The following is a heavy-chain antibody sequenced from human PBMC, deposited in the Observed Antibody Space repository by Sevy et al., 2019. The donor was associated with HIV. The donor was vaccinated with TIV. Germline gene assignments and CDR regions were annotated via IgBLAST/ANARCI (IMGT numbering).Heavy chain of an antibody. CDR3: TRDKTILEGRYGMDV. D-gene: IGHD3-3*01. Sequence: GWSLRLSCAASGFTFSSYNMNWVRQTPGKGLEWVSFISSGSGYIYYADSVKGRFTISRDNAKNSLYLQMNSLRAEDTAMYYCTRDKTILEGRYGMDVWGQGTTVTVSS. V-gene: IGHV3-21*01. CDR1: GFTFSSYN. J-gene: IGHJ6*02. CDR2: ISSGSGYI.